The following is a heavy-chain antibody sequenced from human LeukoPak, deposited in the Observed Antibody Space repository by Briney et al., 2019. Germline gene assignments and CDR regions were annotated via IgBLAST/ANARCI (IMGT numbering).Heavy chain of an antibody. CDR3: ARGRYSLRY. J-gene: IGHJ4*02. V-gene: IGHV4-34*01. Sequence: SETLSLTCAVYGGSFSGYYWSWIRQPPGKGLEWIGEINHSGSTNYNLSLKSRVTISVDTSKNQFSLKLSSVTAADTAVYYCARGRYSLRYWGQGTLVTVSS. D-gene: IGHD1-1*01. CDR1: GGSFSGYY. CDR2: INHSGST.